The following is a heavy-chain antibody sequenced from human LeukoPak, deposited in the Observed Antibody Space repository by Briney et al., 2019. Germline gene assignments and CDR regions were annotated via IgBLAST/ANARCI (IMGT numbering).Heavy chain of an antibody. CDR2: TYYRSKWYN. J-gene: IGHJ4*02. CDR3: ARDHDGTTRSSGWYFDY. CDR1: GDSVSSNSAA. D-gene: IGHD6-19*01. V-gene: IGHV6-1*01. Sequence: SQTLSLTCAISGDSVSSNSAAWNWIRQSPSRGLEWLGRTYYRSKWYNDYAVSVKSRITINPDTSKNQFSLQLNSVTPEDTAVYYCARDHDGTTRSSGWYFDYWGQGTLVTVSS.